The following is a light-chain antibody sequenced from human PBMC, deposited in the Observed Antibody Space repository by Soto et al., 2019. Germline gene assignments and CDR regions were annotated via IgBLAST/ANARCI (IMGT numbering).Light chain of an antibody. V-gene: IGKV3-20*01. CDR3: QQYSSSPPIT. CDR2: GAS. Sequence: VLTQSPGTLSLSPGERATLSCRASQSVSSSYLAWYQQKPGQAPRLLIYGASSRATGIPDRFSGSGSETDFTLTISRLEPEDFAVYYCQQYSSSPPITFGQGTRLEIK. CDR1: QSVSSSY. J-gene: IGKJ5*01.